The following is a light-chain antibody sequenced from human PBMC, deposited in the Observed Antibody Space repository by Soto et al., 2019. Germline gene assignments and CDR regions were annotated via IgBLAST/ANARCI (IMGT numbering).Light chain of an antibody. CDR3: SSYAGSSIPVA. CDR1: SSDVGGYNF. J-gene: IGLJ2*01. CDR2: DVT. Sequence: QSVLTQPPSASGSPGQSVTISCNGASSDVGGYNFVSWYQHHPGKAPRLMIYDVTQRPSGVPDRFSGSKSGNTASLTVSGLQVDDEAYYCSSYAGSSIPVAFGGGTKLTVL. V-gene: IGLV2-8*01.